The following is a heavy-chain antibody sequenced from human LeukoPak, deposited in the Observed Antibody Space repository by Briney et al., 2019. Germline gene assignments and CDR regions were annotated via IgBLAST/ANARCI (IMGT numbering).Heavy chain of an antibody. CDR2: ISSNGGST. CDR3: ARALRPTYDYVDY. V-gene: IGHV3-64*01. CDR1: GFTFSSYA. Sequence: GGSLRLSCAASGFTFSSYAMHWVRQAPGKGLEYVSAISSNGGSTYYANSVKGRFTISRDNSKNTLYLQMGSLRAEDMAVYYCARALRPTYDYVDYWGQGTLVTVSS. D-gene: IGHD3-16*01. J-gene: IGHJ4*02.